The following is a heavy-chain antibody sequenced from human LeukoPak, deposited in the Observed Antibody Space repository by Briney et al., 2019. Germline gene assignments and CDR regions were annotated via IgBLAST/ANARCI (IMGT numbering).Heavy chain of an antibody. Sequence: GGSLRLSCAVSGFDFSSYSMNWVRQAPGKGLEWVSSISGDSTYIYHADSVKGRFTISRDNAKNSLYLQMNSLRAEDTAVYYCARGLSTESIYGMDVWGQGTTVTVSS. CDR2: ISGDSTYI. CDR3: ARGLSTESIYGMDV. V-gene: IGHV3-21*01. D-gene: IGHD4-17*01. J-gene: IGHJ6*02. CDR1: GFDFSSYS.